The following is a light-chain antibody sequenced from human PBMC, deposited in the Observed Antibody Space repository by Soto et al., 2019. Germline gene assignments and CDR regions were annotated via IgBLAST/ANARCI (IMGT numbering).Light chain of an antibody. V-gene: IGLV2-11*01. CDR2: DVT. Sequence: QSALTQPRSVSGSPGQSVTISCTGTRSDVGTYNYVSWYQQHPGKAPKLMVYDVTKRPSGVPDRFSGSKSGNTASLTISGLQAEDEADYYCCSYAGSYNPYVFGTGTKLTVL. J-gene: IGLJ1*01. CDR3: CSYAGSYNPYV. CDR1: RSDVGTYNY.